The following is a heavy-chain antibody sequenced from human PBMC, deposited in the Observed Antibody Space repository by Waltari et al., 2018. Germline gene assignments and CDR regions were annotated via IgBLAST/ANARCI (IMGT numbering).Heavy chain of an antibody. CDR2: INPIFGTA. J-gene: IGHJ4*02. CDR3: ARAGSGSPDFDY. CDR1: GGPFSSSA. D-gene: IGHD3-10*01. Sequence: QVQLVQSGAEVKKPGSSVKVSCKASGGPFSSSATTWVRQAPGQGLEWMGRINPIFGTANYAQKFQGRVTITADKSTSTAYMELSSLRSEDTAVYYCARAGSGSPDFDYWGQGTLVTVSS. V-gene: IGHV1-69*14.